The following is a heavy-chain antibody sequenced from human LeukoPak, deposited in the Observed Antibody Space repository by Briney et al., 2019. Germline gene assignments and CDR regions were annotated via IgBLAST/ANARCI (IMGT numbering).Heavy chain of an antibody. CDR2: IYYSGST. CDR1: GGSISSSSYY. CDR3: ARVQSYGGYFDL. D-gene: IGHD3-10*01. Sequence: PSETLSLTCTVSGGSISSSSYYWGWIRQPPGKGLEWIGSIYYSGSTYYNPSLKSRVTISVDTSKNQFSLKLSPVTAADTAVYYCARVQSYGGYFDLWGRGTLVTVSS. J-gene: IGHJ2*01. V-gene: IGHV4-39*07.